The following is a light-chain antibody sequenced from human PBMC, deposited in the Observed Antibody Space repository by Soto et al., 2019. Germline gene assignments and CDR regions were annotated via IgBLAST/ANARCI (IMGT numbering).Light chain of an antibody. CDR3: QQYNNWPLTWT. V-gene: IGKV3-15*01. Sequence: EIVMTQSPATLSLSLGERATLSCRASQSVRSNIAWYRHKPGQAPRLLIYGASTTATGIPARFSVSGSGTEFTLTITSLQSEDFAVYYCQQYNNWPLTWTFGQGTKVDIK. CDR2: GAS. CDR1: QSVRSN. J-gene: IGKJ1*01.